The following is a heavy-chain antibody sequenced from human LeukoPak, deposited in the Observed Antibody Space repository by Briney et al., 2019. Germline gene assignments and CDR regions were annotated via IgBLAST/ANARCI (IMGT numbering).Heavy chain of an antibody. V-gene: IGHV3-49*04. CDR2: IRSKTYGGTT. CDR3: TRDRSAVAGTGSSAHY. D-gene: IGHD6-19*01. CDR1: GFTFGDYA. Sequence: AGGSLRLSCTASGFTFGDYAMSWVRQAPGKGLEWVGFIRSKTYGGTTDYAASVKGRFTISRDESKSIAYLQMNSLKTEDTAVYYCTRDRSAVAGTGSSAHYWGQRTLVTVSS. J-gene: IGHJ4*02.